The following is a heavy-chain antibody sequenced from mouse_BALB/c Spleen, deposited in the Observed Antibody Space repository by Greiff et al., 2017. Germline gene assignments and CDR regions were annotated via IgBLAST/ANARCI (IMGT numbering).Heavy chain of an antibody. CDR1: GYTFSSYT. V-gene: IGHV5-12-2*01. D-gene: IGHD2-1*01. CDR3: ARDLLGFAY. Sequence: EVQVEESGGGLVQPGGSLKLSCAASGYTFSSYTMSWVRQTPGQRLEWVAYISTGGGSTYYPDSVKGRFTISRDNAKNNRYLQMSSLKSEDTAMYYCARDLLGFAYWGQGTLVTVSA. J-gene: IGHJ3*01. CDR2: ISTGGGST.